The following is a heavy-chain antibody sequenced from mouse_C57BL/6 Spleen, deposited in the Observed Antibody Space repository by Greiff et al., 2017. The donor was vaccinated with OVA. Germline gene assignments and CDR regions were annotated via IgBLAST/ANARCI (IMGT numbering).Heavy chain of an antibody. Sequence: VQLQQSGAELVRPGASVTLSCKASGYTFTDYEMHWVKQTPVHGLEWIGAIDPETGGTDSNQKFKGKALLTADKYSSKASRELRSLTSEDSAVYYCTRKSDYYGSSYVTSFDYWGQGTTRTVSS. J-gene: IGHJ2*01. D-gene: IGHD1-1*01. CDR2: IDPETGGT. V-gene: IGHV1-15*01. CDR3: TRKSDYYGSSYVTSFDY. CDR1: GYTFTDYE.